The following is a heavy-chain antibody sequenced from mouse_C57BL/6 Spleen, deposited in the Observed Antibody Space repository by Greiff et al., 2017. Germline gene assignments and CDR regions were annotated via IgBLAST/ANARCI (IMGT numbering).Heavy chain of an antibody. V-gene: IGHV5-17*01. J-gene: IGHJ3*01. D-gene: IGHD1-1*01. CDR1: GFTFSDYG. Sequence: EVQGVESGGGLVKPGGSLKLSCAASGFTFSDYGMHWVRQAPEKGLAWVAYISSGSSTNYYADTVKGRFPISRDNAKNTLFLPMTSLRSEDTAMYYCARRGFIGAWFAYWGQGTLVTVSA. CDR3: ARRGFIGAWFAY. CDR2: ISSGSSTN.